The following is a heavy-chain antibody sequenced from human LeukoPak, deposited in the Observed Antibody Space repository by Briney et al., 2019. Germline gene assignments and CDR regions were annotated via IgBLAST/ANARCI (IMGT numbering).Heavy chain of an antibody. CDR3: ARDKRQFSSSSHYYYYMDV. V-gene: IGHV4-4*07. D-gene: IGHD6-6*01. J-gene: IGHJ6*03. CDR2: IYTSGST. CDR1: GGSISSYY. Sequence: PSETLSLTCTVSGGSISSYYWSWIRQPAGKGLEWIGRIYTSGSTNYNPSLKSRVTMSVDTSKNQFSLKLSSVTAADTAVYYCARDKRQFSSSSHYYYYMDVWGKGTTVTVSS.